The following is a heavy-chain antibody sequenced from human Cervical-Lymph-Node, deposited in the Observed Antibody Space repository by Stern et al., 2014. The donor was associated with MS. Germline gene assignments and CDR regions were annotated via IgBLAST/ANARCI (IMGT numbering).Heavy chain of an antibody. V-gene: IGHV4-4*02. CDR1: GDSISSSNW. Sequence: VQLVESGPGLVKPSGTLSLTCAVSGDSISSSNWWSWVRQSPGKGLEWVGDIYHAGTTTYNSTLKSRLTISADNSKTQFSLKFTSETAADTAVYYCVRALGSSSFRYWFDPWGQGTLVIVSS. CDR3: VRALGSSSFRYWFDP. J-gene: IGHJ5*02. CDR2: IYHAGTT. D-gene: IGHD6-13*01.